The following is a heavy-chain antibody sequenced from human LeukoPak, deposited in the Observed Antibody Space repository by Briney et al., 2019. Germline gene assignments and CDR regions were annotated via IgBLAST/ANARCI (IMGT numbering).Heavy chain of an antibody. J-gene: IGHJ5*02. V-gene: IGHV3-74*01. CDR3: ARDPRNVGLAP. CDR2: NNGDGSTT. D-gene: IGHD2-15*01. CDR1: GFSLSGYW. Sequence: GGSLRLSCVASGFSLSGYWMYWVRQAPGKGLMYISRNNGDGSTTNYADVVKGRFTVSRDNVKDTLYLQMNSLRVEDTAVYYCARDPRNVGLAPWGQGTLVTVSS.